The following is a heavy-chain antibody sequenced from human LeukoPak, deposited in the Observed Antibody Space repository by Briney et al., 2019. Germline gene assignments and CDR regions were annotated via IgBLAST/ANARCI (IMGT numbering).Heavy chain of an antibody. J-gene: IGHJ4*02. CDR2: IYHSGST. V-gene: IGHV4-38-2*01. Sequence: KPSETLSLTCAVSGYSISSGYYWGWIRQPPGKGLEWIGSIYHSGSTYYNPSLKSRVTISVDTSKNQFSLKLSSVTAADTAVYYCARLGQLRVLKDYWGQGTLVTVSS. CDR1: GYSISSGYY. D-gene: IGHD1-26*01. CDR3: ARLGQLRVLKDY.